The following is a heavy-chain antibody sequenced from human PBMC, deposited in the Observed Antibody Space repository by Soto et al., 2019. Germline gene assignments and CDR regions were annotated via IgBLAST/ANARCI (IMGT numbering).Heavy chain of an antibody. Sequence: PGGSLRLSCAASGFTFSSYGMHWVRQAPGKGLEWVAVISYDGSNKYYADSVKGRFTISRDNSKNTLYLQMNSLRAEDTAVYYCAKASSSWDGYYYYGTDVWGPGTTVTVS. CDR1: GFTFSSYG. D-gene: IGHD6-13*01. J-gene: IGHJ6*02. CDR3: AKASSSWDGYYYYGTDV. V-gene: IGHV3-30*18. CDR2: ISYDGSNK.